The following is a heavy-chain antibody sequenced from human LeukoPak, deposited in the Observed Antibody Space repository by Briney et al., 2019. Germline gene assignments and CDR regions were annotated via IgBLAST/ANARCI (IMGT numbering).Heavy chain of an antibody. CDR1: GYTFTGYY. CDR2: INPNSGGT. Sequence: ASVKVSCKASGYTFTGYYMHWVRQAPGQGLEWLGWINPNSGGTNYAQKFHGRVTMTRDTSISTAYMELSRLRSDDTAVYYCARQYSSGWYGRFDPWGQRTLVIVSS. J-gene: IGHJ5*02. V-gene: IGHV1-2*02. D-gene: IGHD6-19*01. CDR3: ARQYSSGWYGRFDP.